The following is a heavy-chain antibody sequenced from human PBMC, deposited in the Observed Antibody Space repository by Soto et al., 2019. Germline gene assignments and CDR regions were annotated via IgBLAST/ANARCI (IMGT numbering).Heavy chain of an antibody. J-gene: IGHJ4*02. V-gene: IGHV2-5*02. CDR1: GFSLSTSGVG. D-gene: IGHD3-10*01. CDR3: AHRRVLGSYYNAYFDC. CDR2: IHWDDDK. Sequence: QITLKESGPTLVKPTQTLTLTCTFSGFSLSTSGVGVGWIRQPPGKALEWLALIHWDDDKRYSPSLKNRLSVTNDTSKNQVVLTMTNMDPVDTATYFCAHRRVLGSYYNAYFDCWGQGTLVTVSS.